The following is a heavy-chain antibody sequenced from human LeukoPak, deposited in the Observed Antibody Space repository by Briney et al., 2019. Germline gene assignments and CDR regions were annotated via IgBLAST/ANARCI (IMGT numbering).Heavy chain of an antibody. J-gene: IGHJ4*02. CDR2: IYYSGST. CDR1: GGSISSYY. D-gene: IGHD3-10*01. Sequence: SETLSLTCTVSGGSISSYYWSWLRQPPGKGLEWLGYIYYSGSTNYNPSLKSRVTISVDTSKNQFSLKLSSVTAADTAVYYCARLLWFGELLYEGYYFDYWGQGTLVTVSS. CDR3: ARLLWFGELLYEGYYFDY. V-gene: IGHV4-59*01.